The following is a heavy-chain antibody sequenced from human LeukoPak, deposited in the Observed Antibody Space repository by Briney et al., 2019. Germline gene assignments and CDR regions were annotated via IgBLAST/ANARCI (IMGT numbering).Heavy chain of an antibody. CDR1: GFTFSSYE. CDR3: ARKTRMTIFGVVTRWFDP. D-gene: IGHD3-3*01. V-gene: IGHV3-48*03. CDR2: ISSSGLTI. J-gene: IGHJ5*02. Sequence: TGGSLRLSCAASGFTFSSYEMNWVRQAPGKGLEWVSYISSSGLTIDCADSVKGRFTISRDNDKNSLYLQMNSLRAEDTAVYYCARKTRMTIFGVVTRWFDPWGQGTLVTVSS.